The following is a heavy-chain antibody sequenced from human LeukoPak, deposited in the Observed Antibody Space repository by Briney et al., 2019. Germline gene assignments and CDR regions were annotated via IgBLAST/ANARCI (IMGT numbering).Heavy chain of an antibody. Sequence: ASVKVSCKASGYTFTGYYMHWVRQAPGQGLEWMGWINPNSGGTNYVQKFQGRVTMTRDTSISTAYMELSRLRSDDTAVYYCAREYDSSGYLLPDAFDIWGQGTMVTVSS. J-gene: IGHJ3*02. CDR3: AREYDSSGYLLPDAFDI. V-gene: IGHV1-2*02. CDR2: INPNSGGT. CDR1: GYTFTGYY. D-gene: IGHD3-22*01.